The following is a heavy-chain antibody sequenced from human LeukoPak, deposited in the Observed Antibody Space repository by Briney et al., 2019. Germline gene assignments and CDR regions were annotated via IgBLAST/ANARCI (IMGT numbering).Heavy chain of an antibody. CDR1: GYTFTGYY. V-gene: IGHV1-2*04. CDR3: ARASPTGDSNYFDY. D-gene: IGHD7-27*01. Sequence: GASVKVSCKASGYTFTGYYMHWVRQAPGQGLEWMGWINPNSGGTNYAQKFQGWVTMTRDTSISTAYMELSRLRSDDTAVYYCARASPTGDSNYFDYWGQGTLVTVSS. CDR2: INPNSGGT. J-gene: IGHJ4*02.